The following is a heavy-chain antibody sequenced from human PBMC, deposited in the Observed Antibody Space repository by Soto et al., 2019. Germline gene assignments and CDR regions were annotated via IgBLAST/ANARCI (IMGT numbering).Heavy chain of an antibody. CDR1: GGTFSSYA. CDR3: ARAHPNYSSGTLFAY. CDR2: IIPIFGTA. Sequence: QVQLVQSGAEVKKPGSSVKVSCKASGGTFSSYAISWVRQAPGQGLEWMGGIIPIFGTANYAQKFQGRVTITADKSSSTAYMGLSILSSEDTAVSYCARAHPNYSSGTLFAYWGQGTLVTVSS. D-gene: IGHD6-19*01. V-gene: IGHV1-69*06. J-gene: IGHJ4*02.